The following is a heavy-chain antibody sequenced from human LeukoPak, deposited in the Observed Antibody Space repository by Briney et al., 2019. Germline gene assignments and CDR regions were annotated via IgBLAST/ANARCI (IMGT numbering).Heavy chain of an antibody. CDR1: GGSISSYY. Sequence: SETLSLTCTVSGGSISSYYWSWIRQPPGKGLEWIGYIYYSGSTNYNPSLKRRVTISVDTSKDQFSLKLSSVTAADTAVYYCAREGGHFDYWGQGTLVTVSS. CDR3: AREGGHFDY. V-gene: IGHV4-59*01. J-gene: IGHJ4*02. CDR2: IYYSGST. D-gene: IGHD3-16*01.